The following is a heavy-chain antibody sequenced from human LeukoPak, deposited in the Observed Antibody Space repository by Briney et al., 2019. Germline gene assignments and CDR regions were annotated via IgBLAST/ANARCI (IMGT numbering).Heavy chain of an antibody. CDR2: INHSGST. V-gene: IGHV4-34*01. CDR3: ARGYYEFDP. D-gene: IGHD3-22*01. Sequence: SETLSLTCAVYGGSFSGYYWSWIRQPPGKGLEWIGEINHSGSTNYNPSLKSRVTISVDTSKNQFSLKLSSVTAADTAVYYCARGYYEFDPWGQGALVTVSS. CDR1: GGSFSGYY. J-gene: IGHJ5*02.